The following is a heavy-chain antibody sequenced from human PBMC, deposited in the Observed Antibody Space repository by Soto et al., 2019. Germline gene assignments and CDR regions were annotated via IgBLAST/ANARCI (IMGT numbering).Heavy chain of an antibody. J-gene: IGHJ4*02. CDR1: GYAFNSRY. CDR2: ISGYSAKT. D-gene: IGHD1-26*01. V-gene: IGHV1-18*01. CDR3: ARGGQWDFLSDY. Sequence: QVQLVQSGGEVKNPGASVKVSCKASGYAFNSRYINWVRQAPGQGLEWMGWISGYSAKTNYAQNLQGRVTMTIDTSTNTDYMELRSLTSDDTAVYYCARGGQWDFLSDYWGQGTLVTVSS.